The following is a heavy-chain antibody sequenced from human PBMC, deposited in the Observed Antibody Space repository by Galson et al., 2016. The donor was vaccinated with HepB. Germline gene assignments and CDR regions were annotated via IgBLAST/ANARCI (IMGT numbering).Heavy chain of an antibody. Sequence: SVKVSCKASGYIFTSFDIHWVRQAPGQGLEWVGWMNPKTGNTGYAQKFQGRVTLTRDTYTNTAYMELTGLRSEDTALYFCTKSNLQQLAGASDFWGRGTQVTVSS. D-gene: IGHD6-13*01. J-gene: IGHJ4*02. CDR3: TKSNLQQLAGASDF. CDR2: MNPKTGNT. V-gene: IGHV1-8*01. CDR1: GYIFTSFD.